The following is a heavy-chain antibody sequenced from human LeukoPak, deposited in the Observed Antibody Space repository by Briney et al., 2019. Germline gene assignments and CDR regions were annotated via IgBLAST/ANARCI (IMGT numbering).Heavy chain of an antibody. CDR3: ARDRYRAYCGGDCYPDHY. V-gene: IGHV1-69*13. CDR2: IIPIFGTA. D-gene: IGHD2-21*01. J-gene: IGHJ4*02. Sequence: ASVKVSRKASGGTFSSYAISWVRQAPGQGLEWMGGIIPIFGTANYAQKFQGRVTITADESTSTAYMELSSLRSEDTAVYYCARDRYRAYCGGDCYPDHYWGQGTLVTVSS. CDR1: GGTFSSYA.